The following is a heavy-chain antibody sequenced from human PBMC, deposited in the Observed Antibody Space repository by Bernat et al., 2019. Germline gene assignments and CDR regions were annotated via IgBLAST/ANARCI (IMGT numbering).Heavy chain of an antibody. CDR3: AKGSRRGGTRIAAAGIFDY. CDR2: ISGSGGST. D-gene: IGHD6-13*01. V-gene: IGHV3-23*01. J-gene: IGHJ4*02. Sequence: EVQLLESGGGLVQPGGSLRLSCAASGFTFSSYAMSWVRQAPGKGLEWVSAISGSGGSTYYADSVKGRFTISRDNSKNTLYLQMNSLRAEDTAVYYCAKGSRRGGTRIAAAGIFDYWGQGTLVTVSS. CDR1: GFTFSSYA.